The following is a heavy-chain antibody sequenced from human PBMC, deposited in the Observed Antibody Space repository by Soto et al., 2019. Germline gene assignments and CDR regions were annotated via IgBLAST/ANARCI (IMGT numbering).Heavy chain of an antibody. CDR3: ARERDDSSGYPGWYFDY. Sequence: EVQLVESGGGLVQPGGSLRLSCAASGFTFSSYSMKWVRQAPGKGLEWVSYISSSSSTIYYADSVKGRFTISRDNAKNSLYLQMNSLRDEDTAVYYCARERDDSSGYPGWYFDYWGQGTLVTVSS. D-gene: IGHD3-22*01. CDR1: GFTFSSYS. CDR2: ISSSSSTI. V-gene: IGHV3-48*02. J-gene: IGHJ4*02.